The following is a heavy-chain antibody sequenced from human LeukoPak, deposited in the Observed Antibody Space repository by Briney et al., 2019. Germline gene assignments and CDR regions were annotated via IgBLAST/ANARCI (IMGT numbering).Heavy chain of an antibody. Sequence: GGSLRLSCAASGFTFSSYSMNWVRQAPGKGLEWVSSISSSSSYIYYADSVKGRFTISRDNAKNSLYLQMNSLRAEDTAVYYCASAPATSWLFDYWGQGTLVTVSS. CDR1: GFTFSSYS. CDR2: ISSSSSYI. V-gene: IGHV3-21*01. D-gene: IGHD1-26*01. J-gene: IGHJ4*02. CDR3: ASAPATSWLFDY.